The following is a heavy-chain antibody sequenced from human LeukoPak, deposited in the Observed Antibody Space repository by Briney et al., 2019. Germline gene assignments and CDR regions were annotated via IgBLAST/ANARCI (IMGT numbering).Heavy chain of an antibody. J-gene: IGHJ4*02. V-gene: IGHV3-48*02. CDR2: IISGSSTI. CDR3: ARDWYFDY. Sequence: GGCLRLSCAASGFTFSSYSMNWGRQAPGEGLEWVSYIISGSSTIYYADSVKGRFTISRDNAKNSLYMQMNSLRDEDTAVYYCARDWYFDYWGQGTLVTVSS. CDR1: GFTFSSYS.